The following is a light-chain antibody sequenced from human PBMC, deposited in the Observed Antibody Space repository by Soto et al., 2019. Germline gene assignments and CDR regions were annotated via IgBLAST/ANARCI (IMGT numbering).Light chain of an antibody. CDR1: KSDIGVYDF. CDR3: KSYAGSNTDV. V-gene: IGLV2-8*01. CDR2: EVV. J-gene: IGLJ1*01. Sequence: QSVLTQPPSASGSPGQSVTISCTGTKSDIGVYDFVSWYQHHPGKAPRLIIYEVVQRPSGVPDRFSGSKSDNTASLTVSGLQAADEADYFCKSYAGSNTDVFGSGTKVTVL.